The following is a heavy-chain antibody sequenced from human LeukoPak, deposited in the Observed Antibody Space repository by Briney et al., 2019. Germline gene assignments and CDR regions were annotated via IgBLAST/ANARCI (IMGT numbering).Heavy chain of an antibody. D-gene: IGHD3/OR15-3a*01. CDR1: GFTFSSYG. CDR3: ARGTGYSVFDY. CDR2: IWYDGSNK. V-gene: IGHV3-33*01. J-gene: IGHJ4*02. Sequence: GGSLRLSCAASGFTFSSYGMHWVRQAPGKGLEWVAVIWYDGSNKYYADSVKGRFTISRDNAKNTLYLQMNSLGAEDTAVYYCARGTGYSVFDYWGQGPLVTVSS.